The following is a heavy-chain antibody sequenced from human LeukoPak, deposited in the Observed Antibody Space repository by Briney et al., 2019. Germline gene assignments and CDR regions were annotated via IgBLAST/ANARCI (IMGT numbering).Heavy chain of an antibody. CDR2: IRSKAYGGTT. CDR1: GFTFGDYA. J-gene: IGHJ4*02. V-gene: IGHV3-49*03. CDR3: SYSGGWYYFDY. D-gene: IGHD6-19*01. Sequence: PGGSLRLSCTASGFTFGDYAMSWFRQAPGKGLEWVGFIRSKAYGGTTEYAASVKGRFTISRDDSKSIAYLQMNSLKTEDTAVYYCSYSGGWYYFDYWGQGTLVTVSS.